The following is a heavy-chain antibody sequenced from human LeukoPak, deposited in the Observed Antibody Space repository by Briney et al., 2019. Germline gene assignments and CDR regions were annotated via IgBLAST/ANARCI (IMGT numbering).Heavy chain of an antibody. CDR1: GYTFTDCP. CDR3: ARNLAVAPHAYYFDY. Sequence: GASVKVSCKASGYTFTDCPMHWVRQAPGQRLEWMGWINVGNGNTKYSQEFQGRVTITRDTSASTAYMELSSLRSEDMAVYYCARNLAVAPHAYYFDYWGQGTLVTVSS. CDR2: INVGNGNT. J-gene: IGHJ4*02. V-gene: IGHV1-3*03. D-gene: IGHD6-19*01.